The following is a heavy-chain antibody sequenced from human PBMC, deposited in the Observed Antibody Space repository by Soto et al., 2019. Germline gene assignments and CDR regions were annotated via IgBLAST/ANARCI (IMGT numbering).Heavy chain of an antibody. J-gene: IGHJ4*02. CDR3: ASLSIAAAADY. D-gene: IGHD6-13*01. CDR1: GGSISSGGYS. CDR2: IYHSGST. Sequence: SETLSLTCAVSGGSISSGGYSWSWIRQPPGKGLEWIGYIYHSGSTYYNPSLKSRVTISVDRSKNQLSLKLSSVTAADTAVYYCASLSIAAAADYWGQGTLVTVSS. V-gene: IGHV4-30-2*01.